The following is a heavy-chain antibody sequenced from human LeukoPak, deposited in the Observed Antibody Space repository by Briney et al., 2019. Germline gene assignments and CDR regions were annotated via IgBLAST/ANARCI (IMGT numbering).Heavy chain of an antibody. D-gene: IGHD6-13*01. V-gene: IGHV4-39*07. CDR1: GGSISSSSYY. CDR2: IYYSGST. CDR3: ARSVSSSLTGGFDY. J-gene: IGHJ4*02. Sequence: SETLSLTCTVSGGSISSSSYYWGRIRQPPGRGLEWIGSIYYSGSTYYNPSLKSRVTISVDTSKNQFSLKLSSVTAADTAVYYCARSVSSSLTGGFDYWGQGTLVTVSS.